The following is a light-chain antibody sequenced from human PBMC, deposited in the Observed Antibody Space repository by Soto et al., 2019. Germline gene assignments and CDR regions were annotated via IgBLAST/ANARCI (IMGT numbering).Light chain of an antibody. J-gene: IGLJ1*01. Sequence: QSVLTQPPPASGTPGQRVTISCSGSGSNIGRYPVNWYQQFPGAAPKLLIYSNNQRPSGVPDRFSGSKSGTSASLAFSGLQSDDEADYYCATWDDSLNGYVFGPGTKLTVL. CDR1: GSNIGRYP. CDR3: ATWDDSLNGYV. V-gene: IGLV1-44*01. CDR2: SNN.